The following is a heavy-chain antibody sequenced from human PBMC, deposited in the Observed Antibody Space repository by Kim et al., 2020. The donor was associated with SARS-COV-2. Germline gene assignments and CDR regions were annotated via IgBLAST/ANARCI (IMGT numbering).Heavy chain of an antibody. CDR2: IWFDGSDK. D-gene: IGHD3-3*01. Sequence: GGSLRLSCSASGFTFNTYGMHWVRQAPGKGLQWVAVIWFDGSDKYYADSVKGRFTISRDNSKDILYLQMRSLRAEDTAVYYCARGPHYDSWSGYSDCYYGIVVCDQGTRVNFS. CDR3: ARGPHYDSWSGYSDCYYGIVV. V-gene: IGHV3-33*01. J-gene: IGHJ6*02. CDR1: GFTFNTYG.